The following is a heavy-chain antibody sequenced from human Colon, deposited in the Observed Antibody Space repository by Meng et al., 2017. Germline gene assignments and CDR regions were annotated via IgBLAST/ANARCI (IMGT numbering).Heavy chain of an antibody. Sequence: QVQLQQWGAGLLKPSETLSLTCAVYGGSFSGYYWSWIRQPPGQGLGWIGEINHSGSTNYSPSLKGRVTISVDTSQKQFSLKLTSVTAADTAVYYCAGGPFRGVMMSWGQGTLVTVSS. D-gene: IGHD3-10*01. V-gene: IGHV4-34*01. CDR1: GGSFSGYY. J-gene: IGHJ5*02. CDR3: AGGPFRGVMMS. CDR2: INHSGST.